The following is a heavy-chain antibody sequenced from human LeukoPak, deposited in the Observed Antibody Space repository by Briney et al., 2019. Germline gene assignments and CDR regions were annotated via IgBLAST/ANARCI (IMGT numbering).Heavy chain of an antibody. V-gene: IGHV4-4*07. CDR2: MSTTGSS. D-gene: IGHD3-10*01. Sequence: SETLSLTCTVSGGSLSSDYWSWIRQPAGKGLEWIGHMSTTGSSNYNPSLKSRVTMSGDTSKNQFSMKLSSVTAADTAVYYCARDYYGSGSWLDYWGQGTLVTVSS. CDR3: ARDYYGSGSWLDY. J-gene: IGHJ4*02. CDR1: GGSLSSDY.